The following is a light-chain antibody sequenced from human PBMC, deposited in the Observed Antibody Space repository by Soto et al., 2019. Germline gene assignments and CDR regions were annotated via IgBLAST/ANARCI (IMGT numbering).Light chain of an antibody. CDR2: KAS. CDR1: QTISSW. Sequence: DIQINQSPSTLSASGGDIVTITCRASQTISSWLAWYQQKPGKAPKLLTYKASTLKSGVPSRFSGSGSGTEFPLTISSLQPDDFATYYCQHYNSYSEAFGQGTKVDI. V-gene: IGKV1-5*03. J-gene: IGKJ1*01. CDR3: QHYNSYSEA.